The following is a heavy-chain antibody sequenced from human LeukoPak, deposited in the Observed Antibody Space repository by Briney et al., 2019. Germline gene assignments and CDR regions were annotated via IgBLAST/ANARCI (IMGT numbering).Heavy chain of an antibody. CDR3: ARGQPYYYDSSAFDI. V-gene: IGHV1-69*13. CDR1: GGTLSSYA. J-gene: IGHJ3*02. Sequence: SVKVSCKASGGTLSSYAISWVRQAPGQGLEWMGGIIPIFGAANYAQKFQGRVTITADESTSTAYMELSSLRSEDTAVYYCARGQPYYYDSSAFDIWGQGTMVTVSS. D-gene: IGHD3-22*01. CDR2: IIPIFGAA.